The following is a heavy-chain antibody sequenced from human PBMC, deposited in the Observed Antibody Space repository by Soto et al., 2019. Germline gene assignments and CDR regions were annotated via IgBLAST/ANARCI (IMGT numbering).Heavy chain of an antibody. CDR3: AKDSGWLHYY. Sequence: EVQLLESGGGLVQPGGSLRLSCAASGFTFSSSGMSWVRQAPGKGLEWVSGITDSGGSTYYVDSVKGRFTISRDNSKHPLSLEMNSLRAEDTAVYYCAKDSGWLHYYWGQGTLVTVSS. V-gene: IGHV3-23*01. CDR1: GFTFSSSG. D-gene: IGHD5-12*01. J-gene: IGHJ4*02. CDR2: ITDSGGST.